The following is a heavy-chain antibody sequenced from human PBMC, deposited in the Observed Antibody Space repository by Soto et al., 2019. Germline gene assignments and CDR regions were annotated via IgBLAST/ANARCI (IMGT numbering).Heavy chain of an antibody. Sequence: QVQLVQSGAEVKKPGASVQVSCKASGYTFTSYEIHWVRQATGQGLEWMGWMNPNSGNTGYAQKFQGRVTMTRSTARSTAYMELSSLRSEATAGYYCARERSGYVDYWGQGTLVTVSP. CDR2: MNPNSGNT. J-gene: IGHJ4*02. D-gene: IGHD1-1*01. V-gene: IGHV1-8*01. CDR3: ARERSGYVDY. CDR1: GYTFTSYE.